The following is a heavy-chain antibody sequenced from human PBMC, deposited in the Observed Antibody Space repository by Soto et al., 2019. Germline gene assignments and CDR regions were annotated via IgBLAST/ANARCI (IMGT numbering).Heavy chain of an antibody. D-gene: IGHD6-13*01. V-gene: IGHV1-69*13. CDR2: IIPIFGTA. J-gene: IGHJ6*02. CDR1: GGTFSSYA. CDR3: ARARIAAAGTYYYYGMDV. Sequence: SVKVSCKASGGTFSSYAISWVRQAPGQGLEWMGGIIPIFGTANYAQKFQGRVTITAGESTSTAYMELSSLRSEDTAVYYCARARIAAAGTYYYYGMDVWGQGTTVTVSS.